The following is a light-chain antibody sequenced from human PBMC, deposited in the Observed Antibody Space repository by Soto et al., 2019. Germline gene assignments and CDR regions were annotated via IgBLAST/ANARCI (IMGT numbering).Light chain of an antibody. CDR2: DVS. J-gene: IGLJ1*01. CDR3: SSYTSSSTHV. V-gene: IGLV2-14*03. CDR1: SSDVGAYNF. Sequence: QSVLTQPASVSGSPGQSITISCTGTSSDVGAYNFVSWYQQHPGKVPKLMIFDVSRRPSGVSDRFSGAKSGNTASLTISGLQAEDDGDYYCSSYTSSSTHVFGSGTKVTVL.